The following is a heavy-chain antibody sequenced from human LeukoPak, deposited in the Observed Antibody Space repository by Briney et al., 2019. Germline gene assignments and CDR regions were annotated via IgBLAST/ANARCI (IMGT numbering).Heavy chain of an antibody. CDR1: GFTVSSNY. J-gene: IGHJ3*02. Sequence: GGSLRLSCAASGFTVSSNYMSWVRRAPGKGLEWVSVIYSGGSTYYADSVKGRFTISRDNSKNTLYLQMNSLRAEDTAVYYCARVGGSGQFLAFDIWGQGTMVTVSS. D-gene: IGHD2-15*01. V-gene: IGHV3-66*01. CDR3: ARVGGSGQFLAFDI. CDR2: IYSGGST.